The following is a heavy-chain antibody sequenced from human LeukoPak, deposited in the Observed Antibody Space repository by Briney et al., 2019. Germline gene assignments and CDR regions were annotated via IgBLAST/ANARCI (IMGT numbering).Heavy chain of an antibody. CDR3: ARGNQQLAYFDY. V-gene: IGHV4-30-2*06. D-gene: IGHD6-13*01. Sequence: SQTLSLTCNVSGGPIRSAGYYWSWIRQSPGRGLEWIGYIYHSGTTFYSPSLKSRVTISIDTSKSQFSLTLSAVAAADTAVYYCARGNQQLAYFDYWGQGTLVTVSS. CDR1: GGPIRSAGYY. J-gene: IGHJ4*02. CDR2: IYHSGTT.